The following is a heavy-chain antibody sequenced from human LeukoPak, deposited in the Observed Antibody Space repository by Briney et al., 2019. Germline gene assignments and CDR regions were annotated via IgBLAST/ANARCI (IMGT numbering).Heavy chain of an antibody. CDR3: ARDTQWRSSWFLDS. CDR1: GFTFSSYW. CDR2: IKQDGSEK. V-gene: IGHV3-7*01. J-gene: IGHJ4*02. D-gene: IGHD6-13*01. Sequence: GGSLRLSCAASGFTFSSYWMSWVRHAPGKGREWVANIKQDGSEKYYVDSVKGRFTISSDNAKNSLYLQMNSLRAEDTAVYYCARDTQWRSSWFLDSWGQGTLVTVSS.